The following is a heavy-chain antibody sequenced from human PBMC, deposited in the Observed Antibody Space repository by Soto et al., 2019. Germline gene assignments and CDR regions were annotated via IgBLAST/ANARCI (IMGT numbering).Heavy chain of an antibody. Sequence: VASVKVSCKASGYTFSTYGISWVRQAPGQGLEWMGWISVYNGNTKYAQKLQDRVTMTTDTSTSTAYMELRSLRSDDTAVYYCARGGSIYAWGTYPHGFEYWGQGTLVTVSS. CDR2: ISVYNGNT. CDR3: ARGGSIYAWGTYPHGFEY. CDR1: GYTFSTYG. V-gene: IGHV1-18*01. D-gene: IGHD3-16*02. J-gene: IGHJ4*02.